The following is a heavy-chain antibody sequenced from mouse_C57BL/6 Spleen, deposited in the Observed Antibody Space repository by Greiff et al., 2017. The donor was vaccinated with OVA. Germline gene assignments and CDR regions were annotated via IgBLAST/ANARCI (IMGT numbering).Heavy chain of an antibody. J-gene: IGHJ2*01. CDR3: ARDGGTVYYGYDKDYFDY. D-gene: IGHD2-2*01. Sequence: EVQLVESGPGLVKPSQSLSLTCSVTGYSITSGYYWNWIRQFPGNKLEWMGYISYDGSNNYNPSLKNRISITRDTSKNQFFLKLNSVTTEDTATYYCARDGGTVYYGYDKDYFDYWGQGTTLTVSS. V-gene: IGHV3-6*01. CDR1: GYSITSGYY. CDR2: ISYDGSN.